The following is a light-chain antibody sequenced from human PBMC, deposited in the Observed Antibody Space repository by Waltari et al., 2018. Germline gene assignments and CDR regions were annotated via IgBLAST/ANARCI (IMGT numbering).Light chain of an antibody. Sequence: QAAPTQPPSVSGSPGQSVTISCTGTSSDIGYYNGVSWYQQHPGKAPKLMIYEVSKRPSGVPYLFSGSKSGNTASLTISGLQAEDEADYYCSSYAGSNTLVFGGVTRLTVL. CDR1: SSDIGYYNG. V-gene: IGLV2-11*01. CDR3: SSYAGSNTLV. CDR2: EVS. J-gene: IGLJ2*01.